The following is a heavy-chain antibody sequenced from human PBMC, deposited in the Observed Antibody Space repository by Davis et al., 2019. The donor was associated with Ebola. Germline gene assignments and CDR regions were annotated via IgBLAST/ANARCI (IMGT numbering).Heavy chain of an antibody. CDR1: GYTLTELS. CDR2: FDPEDGET. CDR3: ARAIPYCGGDCPLGY. Sequence: ASVKVSCKVSGYTLTELSMHWVRQAPGKGLEWMGGFDPEDGETIYAQKFQGRVTMTEDTSTDTAYMELSSLRSEDTAVYYCARAIPYCGGDCPLGYWGQGTLVTVSS. V-gene: IGHV1-24*01. J-gene: IGHJ4*02. D-gene: IGHD2-21*02.